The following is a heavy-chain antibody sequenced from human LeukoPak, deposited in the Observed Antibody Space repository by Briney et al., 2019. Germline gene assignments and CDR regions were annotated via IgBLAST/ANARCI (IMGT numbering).Heavy chain of an antibody. CDR3: ASPGCSGGSCYYEGLDFDY. J-gene: IGHJ4*02. CDR1: GYTLTELS. V-gene: IGHV1-24*01. Sequence: GASVTVSCTVSGYTLTELSMHWVRQAPGKGLEWMGGFDPEDGETIYAQKFQGRVTMTEDTSTDTAYMELSSLRSEDTAVYYCASPGCSGGSCYYEGLDFDYWGQGTLVTVSS. D-gene: IGHD2-15*01. CDR2: FDPEDGET.